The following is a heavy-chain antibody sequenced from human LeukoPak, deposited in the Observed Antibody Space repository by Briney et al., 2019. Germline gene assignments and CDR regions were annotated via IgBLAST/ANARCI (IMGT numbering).Heavy chain of an antibody. D-gene: IGHD3-10*01. V-gene: IGHV4-39*07. Sequence: SGTLCLSSSVSGGSIRSDSHNWAWVPPPPGKGLGWIGSLEPSGRPYYNPNIKCRVTMSDDPSGKKFSLNLSSVTAADTAVYFCARDLGGNYFFMDVWGRVTTVSVP. CDR2: LEPSGRP. CDR1: GGSIRSDSHN. CDR3: ARDLGGNYFFMDV. J-gene: IGHJ6*03.